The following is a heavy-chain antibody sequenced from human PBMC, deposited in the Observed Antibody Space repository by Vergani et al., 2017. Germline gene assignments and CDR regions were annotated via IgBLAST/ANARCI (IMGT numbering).Heavy chain of an antibody. CDR1: GYTFTSYG. D-gene: IGHD1-20*01. V-gene: IGHV1-18*01. CDR2: ISAYNGNT. J-gene: IGHJ5*02. Sequence: QVQLVQSGAEVKKPGASVKVSCKASGYTFTSYGISWVRQAPGQGLEWMGWISAYNGNTDYAQKLQGRVTMTTDTSTSTAYMELRSLRSDDTAVYYCAREPRSQNPRGLWGASIIGTPRGWFDRWGQGTLVTVSS. CDR3: AREPRSQNPRGLWGASIIGTPRGWFDR.